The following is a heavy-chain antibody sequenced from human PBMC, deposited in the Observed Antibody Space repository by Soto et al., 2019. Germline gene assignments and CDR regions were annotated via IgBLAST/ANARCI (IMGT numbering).Heavy chain of an antibody. V-gene: IGHV4-34*01. D-gene: IGHD6-13*01. CDR3: ARAPSRAADGINWFDP. CDR2: INHSGST. Sequence: SETLSLTCAVYGVSFSGYYWSWILQPPWKGLEWIGEINHSGSTNYNPSLKSRVTISVDTSKNQFSLKLSSVTAADTAVYYCARAPSRAADGINWFDPRAQRNPVPVSS. CDR1: GVSFSGYY. J-gene: IGHJ5*02.